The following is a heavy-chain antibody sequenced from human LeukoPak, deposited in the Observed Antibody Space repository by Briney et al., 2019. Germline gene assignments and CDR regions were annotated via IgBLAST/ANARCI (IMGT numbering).Heavy chain of an antibody. CDR3: ARGARNIAAAGTGFSWFDP. CDR2: IIPIFGTA. J-gene: IGHJ5*02. CDR1: GGTFSSYA. D-gene: IGHD6-13*01. V-gene: IGHV1-69*13. Sequence: SVKVSCKASGGTFSSYAISWVRQAPGQGLEWMGGIIPIFGTANYAQKFQGKVTITADESTSTTYMELSSLRSEDTAVCYCARGARNIAAAGTGFSWFDPWGQGTLVTVSS.